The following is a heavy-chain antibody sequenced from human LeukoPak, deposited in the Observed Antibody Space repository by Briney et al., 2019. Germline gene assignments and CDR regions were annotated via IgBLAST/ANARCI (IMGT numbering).Heavy chain of an antibody. V-gene: IGHV4-34*01. CDR2: INHSGST. CDR3: ASVGGGSYGMTNDAFDI. D-gene: IGHD1-26*01. CDR1: GGSFSGYY. Sequence: SETLSLTCAVYGGSFSGYYWSWIRQPPGKGLEWIGEINHSGSTNYNPSLKSRVTISVDTSKNQFSLKLSSVTAADTAVYYCASVGGGSYGMTNDAFDIWGQGTMVTVSS. J-gene: IGHJ3*02.